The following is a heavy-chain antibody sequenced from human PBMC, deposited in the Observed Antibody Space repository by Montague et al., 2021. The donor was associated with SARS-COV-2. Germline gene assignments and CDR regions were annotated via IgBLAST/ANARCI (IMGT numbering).Heavy chain of an antibody. Sequence: SETLSLTCSVSGASMKSYYWTWVRQSPGKGLQWIGYTYYSGSTSYDPSLQSRLTMTVDTSKNQCTLRLMSATAADSAVYYCARVEGMIGGITHFDYWGQGLPVTVSS. D-gene: IGHD2-21*01. CDR2: TYYSGST. J-gene: IGHJ4*02. CDR3: ARVEGMIGGITHFDY. CDR1: GASMKSYY. V-gene: IGHV4-59*01.